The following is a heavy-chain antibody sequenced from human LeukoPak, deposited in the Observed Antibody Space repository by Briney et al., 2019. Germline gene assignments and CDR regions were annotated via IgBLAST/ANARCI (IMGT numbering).Heavy chain of an antibody. V-gene: IGHV4-59*01. Sequence: SETLSLTCTVAGGSISSYYWSWIRQPPGKGLEWIGYIYYSGSTNYNPSLKSRVTISVDTSKTQFSLKLSSVTAADTAVYYCARTPTQLRYFEWLASGAFDISGQGTMVTVSS. CDR2: IYYSGST. J-gene: IGHJ3*02. D-gene: IGHD3-3*01. CDR1: GGSISSYY. CDR3: ARTPTQLRYFEWLASGAFDI.